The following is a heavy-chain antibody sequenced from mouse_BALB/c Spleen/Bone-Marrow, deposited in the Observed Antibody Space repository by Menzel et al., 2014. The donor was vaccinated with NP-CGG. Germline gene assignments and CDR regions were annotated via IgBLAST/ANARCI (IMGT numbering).Heavy chain of an antibody. J-gene: IGHJ4*01. CDR3: ARDLGGYAMDY. Sequence: VKLMESGPGLVAPSQSLSITCTVSGFSLXGYGVNWVRQPPGKGLEWLGMIWGDGSTDYNSALKSRLSISKDNSKSQVFLKMNSLQTDDTARYYCARDLGGYAMDYWGQGTSVTVSS. CDR1: GFSLXGYG. D-gene: IGHD4-1*01. V-gene: IGHV2-6-7*01. CDR2: IWGDGST.